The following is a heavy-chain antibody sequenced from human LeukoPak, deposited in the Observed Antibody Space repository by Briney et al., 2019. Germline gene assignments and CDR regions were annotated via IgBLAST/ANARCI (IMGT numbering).Heavy chain of an antibody. CDR2: IYSGGTT. Sequence: PGGSLRLSCAVSGFTVSSNYMSWVRQATGKGLERVSLIYSGGTTYYADSVKGGFTISRDNSNNTLYLQMNSLRAEDMAVYYCAKDTSQWLSYFDYWGQGTLVTVSS. CDR3: AKDTSQWLSYFDY. J-gene: IGHJ4*02. D-gene: IGHD6-19*01. V-gene: IGHV3-53*05. CDR1: GFTVSSNY.